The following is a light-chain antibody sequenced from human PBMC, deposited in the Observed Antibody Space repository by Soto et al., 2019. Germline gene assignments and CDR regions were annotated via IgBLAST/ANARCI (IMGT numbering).Light chain of an antibody. V-gene: IGKV1-9*01. J-gene: IGKJ4*01. CDR2: GSS. Sequence: DIQLTQSPSFVSASVGDRVSITCRASQDIGLFLAWYHQKPGQAPRLLMYGSSRLENGVPSRFSGSESGTEFTLTVSSLQPEDFGTYYCQQLKSYPLSFGGGTKVEVK. CDR1: QDIGLF. CDR3: QQLKSYPLS.